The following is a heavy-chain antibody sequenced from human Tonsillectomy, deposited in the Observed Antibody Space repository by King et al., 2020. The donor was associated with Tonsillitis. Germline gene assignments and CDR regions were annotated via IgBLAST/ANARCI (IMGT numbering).Heavy chain of an antibody. D-gene: IGHD1-26*01. V-gene: IGHV4-39*01. CDR2: MVYVGTI. CDR3: ARSVSGSFDY. Sequence: QLQESGPGIVKPSENLSLTSTVSGGSISSSYHYWGWSRQPPGKGVGVVGVMVYVGTIFYNPSLKSRITISGGTSENRFSLELSALTAADTAVYFCARSVSGSFDYWGQGALVTVSS. J-gene: IGHJ4*02. CDR1: GGSISSSYHY.